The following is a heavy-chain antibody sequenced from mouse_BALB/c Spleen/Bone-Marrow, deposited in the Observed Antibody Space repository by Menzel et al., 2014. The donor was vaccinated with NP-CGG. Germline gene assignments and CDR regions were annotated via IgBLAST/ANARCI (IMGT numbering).Heavy chain of an antibody. J-gene: IGHJ2*01. CDR3: ARDYYGSSDY. Sequence: EVQVVESGGGLVQPGGSLKLSCAASGFTFSSYGMSWVRQTPDKRLELVATINSNGGSTYYPDSVKGRFTISRDNAKNTLYLQMSSLKSEDTAMYYYARDYYGSSDYWGQGTTLTVSS. D-gene: IGHD1-1*01. V-gene: IGHV5-6-3*01. CDR1: GFTFSSYG. CDR2: INSNGGST.